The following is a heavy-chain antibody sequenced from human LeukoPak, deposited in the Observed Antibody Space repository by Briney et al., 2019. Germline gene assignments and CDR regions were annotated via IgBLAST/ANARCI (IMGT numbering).Heavy chain of an antibody. CDR2: IYSGGSR. V-gene: IGHV3-66*04. CDR3: AGLPAYYYDTSGFYFDY. D-gene: IGHD3-22*01. Sequence: GGSLRLSCAASGFTFSSYAMSWVRQAPGKGLEWVSVIYSGGSRYYADSVKGRFTISRDNSKNTLYLQMNSLRAEDTAVYYCAGLPAYYYDTSGFYFDYWGQGTLVTVSS. CDR1: GFTFSSYA. J-gene: IGHJ4*02.